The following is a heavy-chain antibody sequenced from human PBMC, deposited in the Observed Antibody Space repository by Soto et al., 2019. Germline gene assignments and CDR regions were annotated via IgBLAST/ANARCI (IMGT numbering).Heavy chain of an antibody. Sequence: QVQLQESGPGLVKPSESLSLTCTVSGGSIGNYYWAWIRQSAGKGLEWIGRIYTSGRTHYNPSLTGRVTMSIDTSKNQFSLRLTSVTAADTAMYYCARDYDVNTALDYWYFDLWGRGTLVPVSS. CDR3: ARDYDVNTALDYWYFDL. CDR2: IYTSGRT. J-gene: IGHJ2*01. D-gene: IGHD5-18*01. V-gene: IGHV4-4*07. CDR1: GGSIGNYY.